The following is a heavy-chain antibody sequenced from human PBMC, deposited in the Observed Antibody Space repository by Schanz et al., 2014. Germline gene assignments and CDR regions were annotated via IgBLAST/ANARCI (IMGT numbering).Heavy chain of an antibody. Sequence: EVQLVESGGVVVQPGGSLRLSCIGSGFTFRSYALGWVRQAPGKGLEWVSGISGSGGSTYDADSVKGRFTISRDNARNMVFLQMSSLRADDTAVYYCVRDERISSGVWFDPWGQGTLVAVSS. D-gene: IGHD3-22*01. CDR2: ISGSGGST. J-gene: IGHJ5*02. CDR1: GFTFRSYA. V-gene: IGHV3-23*04. CDR3: VRDERISSGVWFDP.